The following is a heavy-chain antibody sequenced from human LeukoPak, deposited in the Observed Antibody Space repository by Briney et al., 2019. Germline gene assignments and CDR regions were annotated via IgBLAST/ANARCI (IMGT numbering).Heavy chain of an antibody. CDR3: AKGGIQLWSKPDY. CDR2: ISGSGGST. CDR1: GFTFSGYA. Sequence: GGSLRLSCAASGFTFSGYAMSWVRQAPGKGLEGVSAISGSGGSTYYADSVKGRFTISRDNSKNTLYLQMNSLRAEDTAVYYCAKGGIQLWSKPDYGGQGTLGTVSS. J-gene: IGHJ4*02. D-gene: IGHD5-18*01. V-gene: IGHV3-23*01.